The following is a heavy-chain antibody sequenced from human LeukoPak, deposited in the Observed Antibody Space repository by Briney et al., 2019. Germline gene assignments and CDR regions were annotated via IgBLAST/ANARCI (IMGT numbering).Heavy chain of an antibody. CDR3: ARDWNDSDRPYYFDY. CDR1: GGSISSYY. D-gene: IGHD1-1*01. Sequence: SETLSLTCTVSGGSISSYYWSWIRQPPGKGLEWIGYIYYSGSTNYNPSLKSRVTISVDTSKNQFSLKLSSVTADDTAVYYCARDWNDSDRPYYFDYWGQGTLVTVSS. V-gene: IGHV4-59*12. CDR2: IYYSGST. J-gene: IGHJ4*02.